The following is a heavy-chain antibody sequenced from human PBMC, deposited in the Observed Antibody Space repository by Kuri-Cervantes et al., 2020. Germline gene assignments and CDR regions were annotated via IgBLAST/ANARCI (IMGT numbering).Heavy chain of an antibody. V-gene: IGHV4-39*02. J-gene: IGHJ5*02. CDR1: GGSISSSSYY. CDR2: IYYSGST. D-gene: IGHD3-22*01. CDR3: ARDGLSRNDYYDSSGYLMGWFDP. Sequence: ESLKISCTVSGGSISSSSYYWGWIRQPPGKGLEWIGSIYYSGSTYYNPSLKSRVTISVDTSKNQFSLKLSSVTAADTAVYYCARDGLSRNDYYDSSGYLMGWFDPWGQGTLVTVSS.